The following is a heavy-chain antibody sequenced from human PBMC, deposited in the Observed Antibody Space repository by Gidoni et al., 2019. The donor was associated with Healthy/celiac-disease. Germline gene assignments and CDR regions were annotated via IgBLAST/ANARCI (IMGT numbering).Heavy chain of an antibody. CDR1: GFTFSNAW. V-gene: IGHV3-15*07. Sequence: EVQLVESGGGLVKHGGSLRLSCAPSGFTFSNAWMNWVRQAPGKGLEWVGRIKSKTDGGTTDYAAPVKGRFTISRDDSKNTLYLQMNSLKTEDTAVYYCTTAGPYYYYYGMDVWGKGTTVTVSS. CDR2: IKSKTDGGTT. CDR3: TTAGPYYYYYGMDV. J-gene: IGHJ6*04.